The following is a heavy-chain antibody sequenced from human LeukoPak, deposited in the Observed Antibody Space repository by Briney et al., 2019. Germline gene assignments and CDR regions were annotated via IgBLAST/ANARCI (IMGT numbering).Heavy chain of an antibody. Sequence: GGSLRLSCAASGFTFSNYAMHWVRQAPGKGLEWEAVISYDGSDKYYADSVKGRFTISRDDSKSTLYVQMNSLRAEDTAVYYCARPRDGYTRGAFDYWGQGTLGTVSS. CDR3: ARPRDGYTRGAFDY. D-gene: IGHD5-24*01. CDR2: ISYDGSDK. J-gene: IGHJ4*02. CDR1: GFTFSNYA. V-gene: IGHV3-30-3*01.